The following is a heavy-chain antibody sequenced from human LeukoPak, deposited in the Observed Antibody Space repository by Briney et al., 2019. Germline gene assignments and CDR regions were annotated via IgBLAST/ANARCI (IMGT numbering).Heavy chain of an antibody. V-gene: IGHV1-8*02. CDR1: GYTFTSYA. D-gene: IGHD3-10*01. Sequence: EASVKVSCKASGYTFTSYAMNWVRQATGQGLEWMGWMNPNSGNTGYAQKFQGRVTMTRNTSISTAYMELSSLRSEDTAVYYCARNGRVRRVVKDLFEYWGQGTLVAVSS. J-gene: IGHJ4*02. CDR2: MNPNSGNT. CDR3: ARNGRVRRVVKDLFEY.